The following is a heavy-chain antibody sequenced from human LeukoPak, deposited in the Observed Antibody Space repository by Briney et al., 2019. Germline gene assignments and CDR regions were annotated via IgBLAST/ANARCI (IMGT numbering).Heavy chain of an antibody. CDR2: LYYGENS. D-gene: IGHD6-25*01. V-gene: IGHV4-39*01. J-gene: IGHJ4*02. Sequence: PSETLSLTCTVSGGSISIISSSTYYWGWIRQAPGKGLEWIGSLYYGENSHYNPSLKSGATLSVDTSNNQFSLKLTSVTAADAAVYFCARQLPTAAADTRGYFDHWGQGTVVTVSS. CDR1: GGSISIISSSTYY. CDR3: ARQLPTAAADTRGYFDH.